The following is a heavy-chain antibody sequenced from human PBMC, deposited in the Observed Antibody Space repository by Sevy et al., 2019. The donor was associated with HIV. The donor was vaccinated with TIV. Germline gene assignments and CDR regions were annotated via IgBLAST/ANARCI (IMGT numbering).Heavy chain of an antibody. D-gene: IGHD3-3*01. CDR3: ARLRAFYDFWSGYYIPPDY. CDR1: GGSISSSSYY. Sequence: SETLSLTCTVSGGSISSSSYYWGWIRQPPGKGLEWIGSIYYSGSTYYNPSLKSRVTISADTSKNQFSLMLSSVTAAETAVYYCARLRAFYDFWSGYYIPPDYWGQGTLVTVSS. CDR2: IYYSGST. V-gene: IGHV4-39*01. J-gene: IGHJ4*02.